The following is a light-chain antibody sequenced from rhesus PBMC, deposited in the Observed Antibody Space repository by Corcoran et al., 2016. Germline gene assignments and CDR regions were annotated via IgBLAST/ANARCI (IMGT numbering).Light chain of an antibody. CDR1: QGISKN. Sequence: DIQMTQSPSSLSASVGDTVTITCRASQGISKNLAWDQQKPGKVPKLLIYFAVTLQSGVPSRFSGSGSGTDFTLTISRLQPEDFATYYCQHGYGTPLTVGGGTKVEIK. V-gene: IGKV1S15*01. J-gene: IGKJ4*01. CDR3: QHGYGTPLT. CDR2: FAV.